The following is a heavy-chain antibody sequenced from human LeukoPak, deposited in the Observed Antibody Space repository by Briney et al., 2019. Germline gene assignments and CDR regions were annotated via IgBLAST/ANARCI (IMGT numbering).Heavy chain of an antibody. CDR1: GGSISSGGYY. V-gene: IGHV4-31*03. CDR2: IYYSGST. Sequence: PSQTLSLTCTVSGGSISSGGYYWSWIRQHPGKCLEWIGYIYYSGSTYYNPSLKSRVTISVDTSKNQFSLKLSSVTAPDTAVYYCARDLGYCSSTSCYGAGYFDYWGQGTLVTVSS. CDR3: ARDLGYCSSTSCYGAGYFDY. J-gene: IGHJ4*02. D-gene: IGHD2-2*01.